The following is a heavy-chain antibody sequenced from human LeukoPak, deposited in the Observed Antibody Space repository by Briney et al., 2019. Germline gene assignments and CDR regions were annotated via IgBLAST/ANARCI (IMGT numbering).Heavy chain of an antibody. V-gene: IGHV3-7*01. CDR2: IKQDGSEK. D-gene: IGHD3-22*01. J-gene: IGHJ4*02. CDR1: GFTLSSYW. Sequence: GSLRLSCAASGFTLSSYWMSWVRQAPGKGLEWVANIKQDGSEKCYVDSVKGRFTISRDNAKNSLYLQMNSLRAVDTAVYYCERDYYDSSGYYHVGYFDYWGRGTLVTVSS. CDR3: ERDYYDSSGYYHVGYFDY.